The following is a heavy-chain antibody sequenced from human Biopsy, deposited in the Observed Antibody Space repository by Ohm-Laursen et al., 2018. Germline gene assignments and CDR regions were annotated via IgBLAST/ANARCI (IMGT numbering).Heavy chain of an antibody. D-gene: IGHD6-13*01. CDR2: IYSSGST. Sequence: TLSLTCIASGGSISNYYWSWIRQPAGKGLEWIGRIYSSGSTNYNPSLKSRVTMSVDTSKNQFSLILSSMTAADTAVYYCAREPRIAAVAYFDPWGQGTLVTVSS. CDR3: AREPRIAAVAYFDP. J-gene: IGHJ5*02. CDR1: GGSISNYY. V-gene: IGHV4-4*07.